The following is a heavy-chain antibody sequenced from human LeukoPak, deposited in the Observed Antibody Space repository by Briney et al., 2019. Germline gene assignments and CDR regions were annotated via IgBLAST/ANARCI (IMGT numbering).Heavy chain of an antibody. CDR3: ARSEWELSFDY. CDR2: IKQDGSEK. V-gene: IGHV3-7*03. Sequence: GGSLRLSCAASGFTFSGYWMSWVRQAPGKGLEWVANIKQDGSEKYYVDSVKGRFTISRDNAKNSLYLQMNSLRAEDTAVYYCARSEWELSFDYWGQGTLVTVSS. D-gene: IGHD1-26*01. J-gene: IGHJ4*02. CDR1: GFTFSGYW.